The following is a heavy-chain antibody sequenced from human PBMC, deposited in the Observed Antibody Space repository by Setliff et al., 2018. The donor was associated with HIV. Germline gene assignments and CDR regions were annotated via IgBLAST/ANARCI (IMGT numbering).Heavy chain of an antibody. CDR1: GESFSAYY. Sequence: SETLSLTCAVYGESFSAYYWSWVRQPPGKGLEWIGQINHSGSTNYNPSLKTRVSISIDTSKNQFSLKLTSVTAADSAVYYCARLRRSSGWSFDSWGQGTLVTVSS. J-gene: IGHJ4*02. V-gene: IGHV4-34*01. CDR2: INHSGST. D-gene: IGHD6-19*01. CDR3: ARLRRSSGWSFDS.